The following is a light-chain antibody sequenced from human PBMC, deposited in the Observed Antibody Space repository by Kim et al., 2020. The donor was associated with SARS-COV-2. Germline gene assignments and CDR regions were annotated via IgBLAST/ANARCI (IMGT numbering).Light chain of an antibody. Sequence: SAAVRDRVTITCRASQYISKDLNWYQQRQGKAPKLLIYTASSLQSGVPSRFSGSGSGTDFTLTITCLQPEDFATYYCQQSYASPTFGQGTRLEIK. CDR2: TAS. CDR3: QQSYASPT. CDR1: QYISKD. J-gene: IGKJ5*01. V-gene: IGKV1-39*01.